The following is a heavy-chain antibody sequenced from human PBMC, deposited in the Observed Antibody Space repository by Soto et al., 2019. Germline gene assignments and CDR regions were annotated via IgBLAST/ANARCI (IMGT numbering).Heavy chain of an antibody. D-gene: IGHD6-19*01. CDR1: GFTFSSYS. CDR3: ARDYSSGWYGSFDY. CDR2: INSGSSII. Sequence: GGSLRLSCAASGFTFSSYSMNWVRQAPGKGLEWVSYINSGSSIIYYADSVKGRFTISRDNAEDSLYLQMNSLRDEDTAVYYCARDYSSGWYGSFDYWGQGTLVTVSS. J-gene: IGHJ4*02. V-gene: IGHV3-48*02.